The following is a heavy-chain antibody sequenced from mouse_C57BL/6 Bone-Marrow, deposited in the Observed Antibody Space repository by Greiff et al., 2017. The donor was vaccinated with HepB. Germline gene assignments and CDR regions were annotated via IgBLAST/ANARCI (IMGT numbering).Heavy chain of an antibody. D-gene: IGHD2-1*01. CDR1: GYTFTSYG. V-gene: IGHV1-81*01. CDR3: AIIYYGNYGFAY. CDR2: IYPRSGNT. Sequence: VKLQESGAELARPGASVKLSCKASGYTFTSYGISWVKQRTGQGLEWIGEIYPRSGNTYYNEKFKGKATLTADKSSSTAYMELRSLTSEDSAVYFWAIIYYGNYGFAYWGQGTLVTVSA. J-gene: IGHJ3*01.